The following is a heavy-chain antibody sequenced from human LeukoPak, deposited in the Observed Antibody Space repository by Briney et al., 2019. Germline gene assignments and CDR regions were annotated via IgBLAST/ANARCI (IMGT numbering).Heavy chain of an antibody. CDR3: ARVGRKGSSWYHFDY. J-gene: IGHJ4*02. Sequence: GGSLRLSCAASGFTFSSYGMHWVRQAPGKGLEWVAVIWYDGSNKYYADSVKGRFTISRDNSKNTLYLQMNSLRAEDTAVYYCARVGRKGSSWYHFDYWGQGTLVTVSS. D-gene: IGHD6-13*01. CDR2: IWYDGSNK. CDR1: GFTFSSYG. V-gene: IGHV3-33*01.